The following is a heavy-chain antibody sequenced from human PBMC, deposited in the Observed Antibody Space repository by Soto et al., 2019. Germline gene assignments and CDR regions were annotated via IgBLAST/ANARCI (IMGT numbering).Heavy chain of an antibody. J-gene: IGHJ4*02. Sequence: QLQLQESGPGLVKPSETLSLTCTVSGGSISSSSYYWVWIRQPPGKGLEWIGSIYYSGSTYYNPSLKSRVTISVDTSKNQFSLKLSSVTAADTAVYYCARHTPAISISDHWGQGTLVTVSS. D-gene: IGHD2-15*01. CDR2: IYYSGST. V-gene: IGHV4-39*01. CDR3: ARHTPAISISDH. CDR1: GGSISSSSYY.